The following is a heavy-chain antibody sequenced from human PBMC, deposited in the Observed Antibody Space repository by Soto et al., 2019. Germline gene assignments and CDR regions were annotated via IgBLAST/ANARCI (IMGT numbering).Heavy chain of an antibody. J-gene: IGHJ4*02. V-gene: IGHV3-30*18. CDR2: VSKDGRTE. Sequence: QVRLVESGGGVVHPGTSLRLSCVASGFIFSDYGMHWVRQAPGKGLEWVAVVSKDGRTEYYADSVKGRFTISRDNSRNTLYVEMDRLRDEDTAVYFCAKEGGLVGTVMSFAFEQWGQGTLVTVSS. CDR1: GFIFSDYG. D-gene: IGHD1-26*01. CDR3: AKEGGLVGTVMSFAFEQ.